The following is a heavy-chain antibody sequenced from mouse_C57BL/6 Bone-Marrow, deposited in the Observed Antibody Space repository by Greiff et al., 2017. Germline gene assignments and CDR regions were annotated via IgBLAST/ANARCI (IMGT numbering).Heavy chain of an antibody. CDR1: GFNIKDDY. V-gene: IGHV14-4*01. J-gene: IGHJ1*03. CDR2: IDPENGVT. CDR3: TTGYFDV. Sequence: VQLQQSGAELVRPGASVKLSCTASGFNIKDDYMHWVKQRPEQGLEWIGWIDPENGVTVSASKFLGKATITANTASNAAYLQLSSLTSEDTAVNNCTTGYFDVWGTGTTVTVSS.